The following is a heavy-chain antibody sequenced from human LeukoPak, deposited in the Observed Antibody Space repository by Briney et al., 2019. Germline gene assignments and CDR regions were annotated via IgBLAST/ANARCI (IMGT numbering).Heavy chain of an antibody. J-gene: IGHJ5*02. CDR3: ARWSRYYDSSGYYLRFDP. D-gene: IGHD3-22*01. CDR1: GGSISSGGYY. V-gene: IGHV4-39*07. Sequence: SETLSLTCTVSGGSISSGGYYWSWIRQPPGKGLEWIGEINHSGSTNYNPSLKSRVTISVDTSKNQFSLKLSSVTAADTAVYYCARWSRYYDSSGYYLRFDPWGQGTLVTVSS. CDR2: INHSGST.